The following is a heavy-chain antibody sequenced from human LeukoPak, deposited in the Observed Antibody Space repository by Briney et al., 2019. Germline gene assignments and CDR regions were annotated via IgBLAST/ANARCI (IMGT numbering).Heavy chain of an antibody. D-gene: IGHD4-23*01. Sequence: GGSLRLACAASGFTFSSYWMNWVRQAPGKGLVWVSRIASDASSTTYADSVKGRFSISRDNAKNTLYLQTNSLRVEDTAVYYCARGRPHGNDYWGQGTLVTVSS. CDR1: GFTFSSYW. CDR2: IASDASST. J-gene: IGHJ4*02. V-gene: IGHV3-74*01. CDR3: ARGRPHGNDY.